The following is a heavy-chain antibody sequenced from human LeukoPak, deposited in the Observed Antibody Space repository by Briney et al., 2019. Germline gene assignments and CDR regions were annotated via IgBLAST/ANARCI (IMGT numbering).Heavy chain of an antibody. CDR2: IYYSGST. Sequence: SETLSLTCTVSGGSISGSSHCWGWIRQPPGKGLEWIGTIYYSGSTYYNPSLKSRVTISGDTSKNQFSLKLSSVTAADTAVYYCAAGSGRSFDYWGQGTLVTVSS. J-gene: IGHJ4*02. V-gene: IGHV4-39*01. CDR3: AAGSGRSFDY. D-gene: IGHD3-10*01. CDR1: GGSISGSSHC.